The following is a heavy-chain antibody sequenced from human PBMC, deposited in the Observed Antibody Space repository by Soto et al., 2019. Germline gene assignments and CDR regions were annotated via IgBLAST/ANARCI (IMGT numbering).Heavy chain of an antibody. J-gene: IGHJ4*02. V-gene: IGHV4-59*01. D-gene: IGHD5-12*01. CDR3: ARETGGMAIDY. CDR1: GGSISSYY. Sequence: SETLSLTCTVSGGSISSYYWSWIRQPPGKGLEWIGYIYYSGSTNYNPSLKSRVTISVDTSKNQFSLKLSSVTAADTAVYYCARETGGMAIDYWGQGTLVTVSS. CDR2: IYYSGST.